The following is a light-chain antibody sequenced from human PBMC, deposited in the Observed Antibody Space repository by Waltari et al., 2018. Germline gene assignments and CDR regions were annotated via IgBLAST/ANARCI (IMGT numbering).Light chain of an antibody. Sequence: QSALTQPASVSGSPGQSITISCTGTSRDVGGYNYVSWYQQHPGKAPKLMIYEVSNRPSGVSNRVSGSKSGNTASLTISGLQAGDEADYYCSSYTSSSTPRVVFGGGTKLTVL. J-gene: IGLJ2*01. CDR1: SRDVGGYNY. CDR3: SSYTSSSTPRVV. CDR2: EVS. V-gene: IGLV2-14*01.